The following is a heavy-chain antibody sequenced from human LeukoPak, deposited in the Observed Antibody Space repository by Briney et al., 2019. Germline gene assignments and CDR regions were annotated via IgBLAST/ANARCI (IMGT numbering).Heavy chain of an antibody. Sequence: PSETLSLTCTVSGGSVSSYYWSWIRQPPGKALEWIGYIYYSGSTNYNPSLKSRVTISVDTSKNQFSLKLTSVTAADTAVYYCARDNLSRFFDYWGQGTLVTVSS. CDR2: IYYSGST. V-gene: IGHV4-59*02. CDR1: GGSVSSYY. D-gene: IGHD3-3*01. J-gene: IGHJ4*02. CDR3: ARDNLSRFFDY.